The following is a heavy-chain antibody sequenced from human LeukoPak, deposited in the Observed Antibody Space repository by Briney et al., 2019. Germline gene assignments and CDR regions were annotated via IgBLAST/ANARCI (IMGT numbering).Heavy chain of an antibody. CDR2: LSYDGSNK. CDR1: GFTFSSYG. CDR3: AKIGLWFGELFYFDY. V-gene: IGHV3-30*18. D-gene: IGHD3-10*01. Sequence: GGSLRLSCAASGFTFSSYGMHWVGQAPARGWRGGAVLSYDGSNKYYADSVKGRFTISRDNSKNTLYLQMNSLRAEDTAVYYCAKIGLWFGELFYFDYWGQGTLVTVSS. J-gene: IGHJ4*02.